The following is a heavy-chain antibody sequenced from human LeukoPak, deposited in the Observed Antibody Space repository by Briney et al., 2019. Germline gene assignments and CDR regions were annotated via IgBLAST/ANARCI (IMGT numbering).Heavy chain of an antibody. V-gene: IGHV3-74*01. J-gene: IGHJ4*02. CDR1: GFTFSSYW. Sequence: GGSLRLSCAASGFTFSSYWMHWVRQVPGKGLVWVSHINTGGSTISYADSLKGRFTISRDNAKNMLYLQMNSLRAEDTAVYYCARVRGYDTRDFDSWGQGTLVTVSS. CDR2: INTGGSTI. D-gene: IGHD3-3*01. CDR3: ARVRGYDTRDFDS.